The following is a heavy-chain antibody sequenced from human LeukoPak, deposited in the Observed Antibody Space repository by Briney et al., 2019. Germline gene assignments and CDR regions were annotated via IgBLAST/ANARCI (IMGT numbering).Heavy chain of an antibody. CDR3: AKDLAMIVVGLGDY. CDR2: ISGSGGST. J-gene: IGHJ4*02. D-gene: IGHD3-22*01. CDR1: GFTVSSNY. Sequence: PGGSLRLSCAVSGFTVSSNYMSWVRQAPGKGLEWVSAISGSGGSTYYADSVKGRFTISRDNSKNTLYLQMNSLRAEDTAVYYCAKDLAMIVVGLGDYWGQGTLVTVSS. V-gene: IGHV3-23*01.